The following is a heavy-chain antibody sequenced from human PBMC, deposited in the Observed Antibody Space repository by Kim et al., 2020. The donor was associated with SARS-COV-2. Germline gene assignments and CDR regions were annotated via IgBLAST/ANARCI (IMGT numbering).Heavy chain of an antibody. V-gene: IGHV3-23*01. D-gene: IGHD2-2*02. CDR1: GFTFSSYA. Sequence: GGSLRLSCAASGFTFSSYAMSWVRQAPGKGLEWVSAISGSGGSTYYADSVKGRFTISRDNSKNTLYLQMNSLRAEDTAVYYCAKEVRVDCSSTSCYIDYFESWGQGGLVTVSS. CDR3: AKEVRVDCSSTSCYIDYFES. J-gene: IGHJ4*02. CDR2: ISGSGGST.